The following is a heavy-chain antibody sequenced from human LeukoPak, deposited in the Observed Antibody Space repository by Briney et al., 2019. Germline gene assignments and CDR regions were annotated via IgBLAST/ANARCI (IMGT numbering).Heavy chain of an antibody. J-gene: IGHJ4*02. V-gene: IGHV3-21*01. CDR2: ISSSSSYI. Sequence: PGGSLRLSCAASGFTFSSYSMNWVRQAPGKGLEWVSSISSSSSYIYYADSVKGRFTISRDNAKNSLYLQMNSLRAEDTALYYCARTIAYGDYAFDYWGQGTLVTVSS. D-gene: IGHD4-17*01. CDR3: ARTIAYGDYAFDY. CDR1: GFTFSSYS.